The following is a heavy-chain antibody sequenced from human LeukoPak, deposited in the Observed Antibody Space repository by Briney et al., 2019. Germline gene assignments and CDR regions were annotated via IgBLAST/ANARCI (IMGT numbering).Heavy chain of an antibody. CDR2: IYTSGST. D-gene: IGHD6-6*01. J-gene: IGHJ3*02. V-gene: IGHV4-4*07. CDR1: GGSISSYY. CDR3: ARDGAARDPDAFDI. Sequence: SETLSLTCTVSGGSISSYYWSWIRQPAGKRLEWIGRIYTSGSTNYNPSLKSRVTMSVDTSKNQFSLKLSSVTAADTAVYYCARDGAARDPDAFDIWGQGTMVTVSS.